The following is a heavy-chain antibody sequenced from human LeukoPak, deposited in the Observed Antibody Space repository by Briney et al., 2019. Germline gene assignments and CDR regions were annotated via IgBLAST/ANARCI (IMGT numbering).Heavy chain of an antibody. D-gene: IGHD3-10*01. V-gene: IGHV3-23*01. CDR2: ISDSAGTT. CDR3: AKSYYYGSGDYSLTAFGI. CDR1: GFTFSRYD. Sequence: PGGSLRLSCTASGFTFSRYDMSWVRQAPGKGLEWVSGISDSAGTTYYADSVKGRFSISRDNSKNTLNLQMNSLRAEDTAVYYCAKSYYYGSGDYSLTAFGIWGQGTMVTVSS. J-gene: IGHJ3*02.